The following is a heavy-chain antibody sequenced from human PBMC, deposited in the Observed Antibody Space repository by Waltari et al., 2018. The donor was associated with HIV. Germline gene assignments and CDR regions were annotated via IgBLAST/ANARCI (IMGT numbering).Heavy chain of an antibody. D-gene: IGHD3-10*01. Sequence: EVQLVQSGAEVKKPGESLKISCKGSGYSFTSYWIGWVRQMPGKGLEWMGIIYPGDSDTRYSPSVQGQVSISADKSINTAYLQWSSLKASDTAMYYCARRRTMVRGVIRYYFGMDVWGQGTTVSVSS. V-gene: IGHV5-51*03. CDR3: ARRRTMVRGVIRYYFGMDV. CDR1: GYSFTSYW. J-gene: IGHJ6*02. CDR2: IYPGDSDT.